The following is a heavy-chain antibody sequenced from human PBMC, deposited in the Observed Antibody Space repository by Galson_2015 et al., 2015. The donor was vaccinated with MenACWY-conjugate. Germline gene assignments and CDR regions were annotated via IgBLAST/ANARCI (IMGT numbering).Heavy chain of an antibody. D-gene: IGHD2-21*01. Sequence: SLRLSCAASGFTFKNYCMTWVRQTPGKGLEWVANIHKDGDEKVYGDSVKGRFTISRDNAKNSVFLQMNNLRVEDTAVYYCARAPLEIGSTWYSWFDYWGRGAMVAVSS. CDR2: IHKDGDEK. CDR3: ARAPLEIGSTWYSWFDY. J-gene: IGHJ4*02. CDR1: GFTFKNYC. V-gene: IGHV3-7*03.